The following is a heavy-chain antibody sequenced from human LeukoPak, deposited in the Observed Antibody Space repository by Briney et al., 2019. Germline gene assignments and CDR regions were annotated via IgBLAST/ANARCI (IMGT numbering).Heavy chain of an antibody. CDR1: GFTFSSYW. D-gene: IGHD3-22*01. CDR3: ARDIAYYYDSSGQAEVDY. V-gene: IGHV3-7*01. CDR2: IKQDGSEK. J-gene: IGHJ4*02. Sequence: QPGGSLRLSCAASGFTFSSYWMSWVRQAPGKGLEWVANIKQDGSEKYYVDSVKGRFTISRDNAKNSLYLQMNSLRAEDTAVYYCARDIAYYYDSSGQAEVDYWGQGTLVTVSS.